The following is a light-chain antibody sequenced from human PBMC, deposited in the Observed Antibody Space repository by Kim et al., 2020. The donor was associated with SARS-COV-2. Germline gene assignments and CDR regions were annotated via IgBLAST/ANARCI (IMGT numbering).Light chain of an antibody. CDR1: QSVSSD. CDR2: GAS. Sequence: EIVMTQSPATLSVSPGDTATLSCRASQSVSSDLAWYQQKPGQAPRLLMFGASTRATGIPARFSGSGSGTDFTLTISSLESEDFAVYYCQNYNNWPFTFGPGTKVDIK. V-gene: IGKV3-15*01. CDR3: QNYNNWPFT. J-gene: IGKJ3*01.